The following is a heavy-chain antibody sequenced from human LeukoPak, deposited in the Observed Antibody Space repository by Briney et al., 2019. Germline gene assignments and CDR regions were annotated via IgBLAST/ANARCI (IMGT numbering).Heavy chain of an antibody. D-gene: IGHD6-13*01. J-gene: IGHJ4*02. V-gene: IGHV1-3*04. CDR3: AYCSSWSNFDY. Sequence: VASVTVSCKASGYTFTIYAMHWVRQAPGQRLEWMGWINTGNGNTKYSQMFQGRVTITRDTSASTAYMELSSLRSEDTAVYYCAYCSSWSNFDYWGQGTLVTVSS. CDR1: GYTFTIYA. CDR2: INTGNGNT.